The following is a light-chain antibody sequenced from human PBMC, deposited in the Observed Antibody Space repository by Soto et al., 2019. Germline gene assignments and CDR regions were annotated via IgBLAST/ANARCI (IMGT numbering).Light chain of an antibody. CDR2: EVS. CDR1: SSDVGGYKY. CDR3: SSYSGSSTLV. Sequence: QSALTQPASVAGSPGQSITIACTGSSSDVGGYKYVSWYQKHPGKAPKLIIYEVSNRPSGVSYRFPGSKSAYTASLTISGLQAEDEAEYYCSSYSGSSTLVFGTGTKLTVL. V-gene: IGLV2-14*01. J-gene: IGLJ1*01.